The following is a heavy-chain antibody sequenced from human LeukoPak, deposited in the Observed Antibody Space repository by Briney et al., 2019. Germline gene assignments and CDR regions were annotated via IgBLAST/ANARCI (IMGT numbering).Heavy chain of an antibody. CDR3: AKDTDITVAGPYFDY. CDR2: ISGSGGST. Sequence: QPGGSLRLSCAASGFTFSSYAMSWVRQPPGKGLEWVSAISGSGGSTYYADSVKGRFTISRDNSKNTLYLQMNSLRADDTAVYYCAKDTDITVAGPYFDYWGQGTLVTVSS. D-gene: IGHD6-19*01. CDR1: GFTFSSYA. J-gene: IGHJ4*02. V-gene: IGHV3-23*01.